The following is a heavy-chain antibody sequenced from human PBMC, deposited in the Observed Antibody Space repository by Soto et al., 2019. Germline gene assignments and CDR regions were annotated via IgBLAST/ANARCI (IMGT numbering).Heavy chain of an antibody. CDR1: GFTFSSYW. Sequence: EVQLVESGGGLVQPGGSLTLSCAASGFTFSSYWMHWVRQAPGKGLVWVARIQIDGSGTIYADSVKGRLTISRDNARNTRYLQMNSLSAEDTAVYFCARGDGDYYDGNGYLGRHWGQGTLVTVSS. CDR2: IQIDGSGT. J-gene: IGHJ4*02. D-gene: IGHD3-22*01. CDR3: ARGDGDYYDGNGYLGRH. V-gene: IGHV3-74*01.